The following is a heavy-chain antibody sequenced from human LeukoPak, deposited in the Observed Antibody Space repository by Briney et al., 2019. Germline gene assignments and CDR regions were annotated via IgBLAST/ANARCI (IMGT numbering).Heavy chain of an antibody. D-gene: IGHD3-9*01. CDR3: ARWGLDILTGYYFDY. CDR2: IYYSGST. Sequence: SETLSLTCTVSGGSMSSYYWSWIRQSPGKGLEWIGYIYYSGSTDYNPSLKSRVTISVDTSKNQFSLKLSSVTAADTAVYYCARWGLDILTGYYFDYWGQGTLVTVSS. J-gene: IGHJ4*02. V-gene: IGHV4-59*01. CDR1: GGSMSSYY.